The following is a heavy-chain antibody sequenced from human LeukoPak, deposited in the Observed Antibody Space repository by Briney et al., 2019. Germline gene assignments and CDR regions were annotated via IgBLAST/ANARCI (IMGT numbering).Heavy chain of an antibody. CDR2: IYYSGST. Sequence: SETLSLTCTVSGGSISSSSYYWGWIRQPPGKGLEWIGSIYYSGSTYYNPSLKSRVTISVDTSKNQFSLKLSSVTAADTAVYFCARGPRGSSSYYVYWGQGTLVTVSS. CDR3: ARGPRGSSSYYVY. V-gene: IGHV4-39*07. J-gene: IGHJ4*02. CDR1: GGSISSSSYY. D-gene: IGHD3-22*01.